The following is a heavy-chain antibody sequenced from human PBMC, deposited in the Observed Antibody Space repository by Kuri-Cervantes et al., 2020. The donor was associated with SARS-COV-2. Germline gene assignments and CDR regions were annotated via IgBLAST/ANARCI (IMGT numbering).Heavy chain of an antibody. CDR2: IYYSGTT. V-gene: IGHV4-30-4*01. Sequence: LRLSCTVSGGSISSGDYYWTWIRQPPGKGLEWIGYIYYSGTTSYNPSLKSRVTISVDTSKNQFSLRLSSVTAADTAVYYCARGPWGYGPGGYWGQGTLVTVSS. CDR3: ARGPWGYGPGGY. D-gene: IGHD5-18*01. J-gene: IGHJ4*02. CDR1: GGSISSGDYY.